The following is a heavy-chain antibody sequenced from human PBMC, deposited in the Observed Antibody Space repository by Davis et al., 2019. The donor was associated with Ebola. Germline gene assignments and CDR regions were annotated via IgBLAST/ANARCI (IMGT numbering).Heavy chain of an antibody. CDR3: AKGAMGRYFDY. Sequence: PGGSLRLSCAASGFTFSSYGMHWVRQAPGKGLEWVAVIWYDGSNKYYADSVKGRFTISRDNSKNTLYLQMNSLRAEDTAVYYCAKGAMGRYFDYWGQGTLVTVSS. CDR1: GFTFSSYG. D-gene: IGHD5-18*01. V-gene: IGHV3-33*06. J-gene: IGHJ4*02. CDR2: IWYDGSNK.